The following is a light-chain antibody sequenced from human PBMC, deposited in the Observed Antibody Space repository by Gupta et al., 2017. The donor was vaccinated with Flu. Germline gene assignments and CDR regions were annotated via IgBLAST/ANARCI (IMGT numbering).Light chain of an antibody. J-gene: IGKJ1*01. Sequence: ILSSSPGGRATLSCRASQSISHYLAWFQHKAGQAPRLLIYDVFNRAAGITDRFSGSGGGTDFTLTISRREPEDFAVYYCQGRSFEPPTWTFGQGTKVEIK. CDR1: QSISHY. CDR2: DVF. V-gene: IGKV3-11*01. CDR3: QGRSFEPPTWT.